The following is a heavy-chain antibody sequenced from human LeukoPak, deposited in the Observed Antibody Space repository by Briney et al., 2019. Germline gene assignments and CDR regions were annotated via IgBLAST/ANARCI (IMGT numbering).Heavy chain of an antibody. Sequence: PSETLSLTCTVSGGSISSYYWSWIRQPPGKGLGWIGYIYYSGSIKYNPSLKSRVTMSVDTSKNQFSLKLSSVTAADTAVYYCARDLLGGYSYGLLDYWGQGTLVTVSS. CDR2: IYYSGSI. D-gene: IGHD5-18*01. J-gene: IGHJ4*02. CDR3: ARDLLGGYSYGLLDY. CDR1: GGSISSYY. V-gene: IGHV4-59*01.